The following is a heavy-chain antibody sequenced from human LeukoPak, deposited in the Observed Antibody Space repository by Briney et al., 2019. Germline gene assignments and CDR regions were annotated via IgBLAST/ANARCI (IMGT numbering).Heavy chain of an antibody. V-gene: IGHV1-3*01. J-gene: IGHJ4*02. Sequence: ASVKGSCKASGYTFTSYAMHWVRQAPGQRLEWMGWINAGNGNTKYSQKFQGRVTITRDTSASTAYMELSSLRSEDTAVYYCARDLGSPWAYFDYWGQGTLVTVSS. CDR2: INAGNGNT. D-gene: IGHD7-27*01. CDR1: GYTFTSYA. CDR3: ARDLGSPWAYFDY.